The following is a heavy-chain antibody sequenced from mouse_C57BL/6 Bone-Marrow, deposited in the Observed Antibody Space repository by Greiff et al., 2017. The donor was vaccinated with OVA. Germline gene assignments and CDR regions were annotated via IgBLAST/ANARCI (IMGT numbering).Heavy chain of an antibody. J-gene: IGHJ4*01. CDR3: ATGNWAQYYAMDY. Sequence: QVQLQQPGAELVKPGASVKMSCKASGYTFTSYWITWVKQRPGQGLEWIGDIYPGSGSTNYNEKFKSKATLTVDKSSSTAYMQLSSLTSEDSAVYYCATGNWAQYYAMDYWGQGTSVTVSS. CDR2: IYPGSGST. V-gene: IGHV1-55*01. CDR1: GYTFTSYW. D-gene: IGHD4-1*01.